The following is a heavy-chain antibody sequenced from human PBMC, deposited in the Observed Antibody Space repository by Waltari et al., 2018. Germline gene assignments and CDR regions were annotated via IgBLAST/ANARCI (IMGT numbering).Heavy chain of an antibody. J-gene: IGHJ4*02. Sequence: QVQLVQSGAEVKKPGASVKVSCKASGYTFTDYYMHWVRQAPGQGLEWMGWINPDSGVTDYVQKFQGRVTMTSDTSINTAYMELRSLRSDDTAFYYCARVSGFCSGGSCYSDYWGQGTLVTVSS. CDR1: GYTFTDYY. V-gene: IGHV1-2*02. CDR3: ARVSGFCSGGSCYSDY. D-gene: IGHD2-15*01. CDR2: INPDSGVT.